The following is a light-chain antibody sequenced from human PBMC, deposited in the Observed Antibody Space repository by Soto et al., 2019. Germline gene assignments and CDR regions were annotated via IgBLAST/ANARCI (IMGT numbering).Light chain of an antibody. Sequence: DIVMTQSPLSLSVTPGEPASISCRSSQSLLHTNGYNYLDWYLQKPGQSPQLLIYLGSNRASGVPDRFSGSGSGTDFTLKISRVEAEDVGIYYCTQVQHVPLAFAGGTRVEIK. CDR1: QSLLHTNGYNY. CDR3: TQVQHVPLA. J-gene: IGKJ4*01. V-gene: IGKV2-28*01. CDR2: LGS.